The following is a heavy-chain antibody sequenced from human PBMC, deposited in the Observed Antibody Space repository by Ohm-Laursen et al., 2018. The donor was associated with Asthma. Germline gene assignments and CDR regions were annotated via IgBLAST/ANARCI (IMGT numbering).Heavy chain of an antibody. Sequence: SLRLSCTASGFSFSSYTMDWVRQAPGKGLEWVSYISSSSSSLYYADSVKGRFTISRDDAKNSLSLQMNSLRAEDTAVYYCAEGGYFDWSPPYYWGQGTLVTVSS. CDR2: ISSSSSSL. CDR1: GFSFSSYT. V-gene: IGHV3-48*01. D-gene: IGHD3-9*01. CDR3: AEGGYFDWSPPYY. J-gene: IGHJ4*02.